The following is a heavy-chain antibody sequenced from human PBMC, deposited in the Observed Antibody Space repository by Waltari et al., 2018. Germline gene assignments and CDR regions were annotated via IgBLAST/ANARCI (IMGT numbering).Heavy chain of an antibody. V-gene: IGHV3-48*03. CDR2: ISSTGMTT. J-gene: IGHJ4*02. CDR1: RFPFSTFE. CDR3: ASFGGSYFFDH. Sequence: EAQLVESGGGLVQSGGSLRLSCAGSRFPFSTFEMNWVRQAPGKGLEWISYISSTGMTTYYADSVKGRFTISRDNAKNSLYLQMNSLRAEDTAVYYCASFGGSYFFDHWGQGTLVTVSS. D-gene: IGHD1-26*01.